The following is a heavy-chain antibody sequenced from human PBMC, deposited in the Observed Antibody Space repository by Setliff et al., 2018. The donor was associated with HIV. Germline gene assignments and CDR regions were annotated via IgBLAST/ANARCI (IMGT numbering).Heavy chain of an antibody. Sequence: PGGSLRLSCAASGFTFSTYGMQWVRQAPGKGLEWVAFIRYDGSNQYYADSVKGRFTISRDNSKNTLYLQMNSLRAEDTAVYYCAKYSSGWTPYSYMDVWGKGTTVTVSS. CDR3: AKYSSGWTPYSYMDV. CDR1: GFTFSTYG. D-gene: IGHD6-19*01. J-gene: IGHJ6*03. CDR2: IRYDGSNQ. V-gene: IGHV3-30*02.